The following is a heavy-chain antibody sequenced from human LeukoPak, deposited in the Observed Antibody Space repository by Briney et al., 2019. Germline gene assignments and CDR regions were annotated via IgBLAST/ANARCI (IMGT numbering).Heavy chain of an antibody. CDR2: IYNDGRT. CDR1: GFTVSSNY. V-gene: IGHV3-53*01. J-gene: IGHJ4*02. D-gene: IGHD5-12*01. CDR3: ARDNGWLGTFDY. Sequence: GGSLRLSCVASGFTVSSNYMTWLRQAPGKGLEWVSHIYNDGRTSYADSVKGRFTISRDDSKNTLYLQMNSLRGDDTAVYYCARDNGWLGTFDYWGPGTLLTVSS.